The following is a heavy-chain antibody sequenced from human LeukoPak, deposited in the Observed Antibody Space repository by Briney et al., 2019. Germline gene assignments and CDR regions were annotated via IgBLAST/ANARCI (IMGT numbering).Heavy chain of an antibody. D-gene: IGHD6-13*01. CDR3: ARRRIAGEFDY. V-gene: IGHV4-39*01. Sequence: SETLSLTCTVSGGSISNTSYYWGWIRQPPGKGLEWIGTIYYSGRTYYNPSLKGRATISVDTSKNQFSLKLTSVTAADTAVYYCARRRIAGEFDYWGQGTLVTVSS. CDR1: GGSISNTSYY. CDR2: IYYSGRT. J-gene: IGHJ4*02.